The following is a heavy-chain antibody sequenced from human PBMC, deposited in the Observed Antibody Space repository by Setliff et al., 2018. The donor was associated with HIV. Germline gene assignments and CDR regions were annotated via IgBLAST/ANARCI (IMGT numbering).Heavy chain of an antibody. J-gene: IGHJ4*02. CDR1: GGSFNGYS. D-gene: IGHD3-10*01. V-gene: IGHV4-34*01. CDR3: ARGRFHRLHRPYSGSGSLGIQYFDF. CDR2: INHSGST. Sequence: SETLSLTCAVYGGSFNGYSWTWIRQPPGKGREWIGGINHSGSTNYTPSLKSRVTISVDTSKSRFSLRLNSVTATDTALYYCARGRFHRLHRPYSGSGSLGIQYFDFWGQGTLVTVSS.